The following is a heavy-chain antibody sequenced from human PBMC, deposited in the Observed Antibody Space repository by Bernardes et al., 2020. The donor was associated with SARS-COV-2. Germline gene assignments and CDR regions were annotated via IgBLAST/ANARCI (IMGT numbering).Heavy chain of an antibody. J-gene: IGHJ4*02. V-gene: IGHV4-38-2*02. CDR2: IHHSGST. D-gene: IGHD3-10*01. CDR3: ARDPWGSETSSFDY. Sequence: SEPLSLTCAVSSYSISSVYHWAWIRQPPGKGLEWIATIHHSGSTYYNPSLKSRVFISMDTSKNQFSLKLTSVTAADTAMYYCARDPWGSETSSFDYWGQGSLVTVSS. CDR1: SYSISSVYH.